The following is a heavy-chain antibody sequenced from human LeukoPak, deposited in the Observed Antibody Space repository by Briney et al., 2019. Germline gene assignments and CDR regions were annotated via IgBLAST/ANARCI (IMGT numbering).Heavy chain of an antibody. CDR2: MNPNSGNT. CDR3: ARPHCSSTDCHPPEWFDP. CDR1: GYTFTNYD. D-gene: IGHD2-2*01. J-gene: IGHJ5*02. V-gene: IGHV1-8*01. Sequence: EASVRVSCKTSGYTFTNYDVNWARQATGQGLEWMGWMNPNSGNTGYAQKFQGRVTMTRNTSISTAYMELSSLRSEDTAVYYCARPHCSSTDCHPPEWFDPWGQGTLVTVSS.